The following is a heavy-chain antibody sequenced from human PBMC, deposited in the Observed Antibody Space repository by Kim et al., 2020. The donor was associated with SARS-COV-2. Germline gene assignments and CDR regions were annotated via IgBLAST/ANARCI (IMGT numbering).Heavy chain of an antibody. D-gene: IGHD3-10*01. V-gene: IGHV3-15*01. CDR3: TREWFGELFVLVSLSYYYYGMEV. CDR2: IKSKTDGGTT. CDR1: GFTFSNAW. Sequence: GGSLRLSCAASGFTFSNAWMSWVRQAPGKGLEWVGRIKSKTDGGTTHYAAPVKGRFTISRDDSKNTLYLQMNSLKTEDTAGYYCTREWFGELFVLVSLSYYYYGMEVWGQGTTVTVSS. J-gene: IGHJ6*02.